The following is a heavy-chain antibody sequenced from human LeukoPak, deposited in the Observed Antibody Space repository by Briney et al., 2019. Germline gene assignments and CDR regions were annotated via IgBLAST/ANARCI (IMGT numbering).Heavy chain of an antibody. CDR1: GGSISSSNW. CDR3: ARAPYLAQQQLVRGDWFDP. D-gene: IGHD6-13*01. V-gene: IGHV4-4*02. Sequence: PSETLSLTCTVSGGSISSSNWWSWVRQPPGKGLEWIGEIYHSGSTNYNPSLKSRVTISVDKSKNQFSLKLSSVSAADTAVYYCARAPYLAQQQLVRGDWFDPWGQGTLVTVSS. J-gene: IGHJ5*02. CDR2: IYHSGST.